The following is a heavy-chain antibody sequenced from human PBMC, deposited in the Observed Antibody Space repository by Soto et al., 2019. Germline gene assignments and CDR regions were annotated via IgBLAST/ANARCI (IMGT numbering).Heavy chain of an antibody. D-gene: IGHD5-12*01. CDR2: IYYSGST. Sequence: SETLSLTCTVSGGSISSSSYYWGWIRQPPGKGLEWIGSIYYSGSTYYNPSLKSRVTISVDTSKNQFSLKLSSVTAADTAVYYCARRGSGYAWGDAFDIWGQGTMVTVSS. CDR3: ARRGSGYAWGDAFDI. J-gene: IGHJ3*02. CDR1: GGSISSSSYY. V-gene: IGHV4-39*01.